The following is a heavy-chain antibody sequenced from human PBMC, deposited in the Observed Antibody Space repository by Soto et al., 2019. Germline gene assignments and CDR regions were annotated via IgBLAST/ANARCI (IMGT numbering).Heavy chain of an antibody. CDR3: ARHVITFGGVIYPNYFDY. V-gene: IGHV4-59*08. J-gene: IGHJ4*02. CDR1: GGSISSYY. Sequence: PSETLSLTCTVSGGSISSYYWSWIRQPPGKGLEWIGYIYYSGSTNYNPSLKSRVTISVDTSKNQFSLKLSSVTAADTAVYYCARHVITFGGVIYPNYFDYWGQGTLVTVST. D-gene: IGHD3-16*02. CDR2: IYYSGST.